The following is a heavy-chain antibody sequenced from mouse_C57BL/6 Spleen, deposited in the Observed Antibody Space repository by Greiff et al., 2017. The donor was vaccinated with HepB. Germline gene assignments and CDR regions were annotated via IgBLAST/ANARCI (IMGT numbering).Heavy chain of an antibody. CDR1: GYSITSGYD. V-gene: IGHV3-1*01. D-gene: IGHD2-13*01. CDR2: ISYSGST. J-gene: IGHJ3*01. Sequence: EVQLQQSGPGMVKPSQSLSLTCTVTGYSITSGYDWHWIRHFPGNKLEWMGYISYSGSTNYNLSLKSRISITHDTYKNHFFLQLHSVTTEDTATYYCERDEGDVKSWFAYWGQGTLVPVSA. CDR3: ERDEGDVKSWFAY.